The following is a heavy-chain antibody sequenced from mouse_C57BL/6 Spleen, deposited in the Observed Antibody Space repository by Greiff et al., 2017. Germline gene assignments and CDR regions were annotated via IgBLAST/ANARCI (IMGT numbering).Heavy chain of an antibody. V-gene: IGHV14-4*01. J-gene: IGHJ2*01. CDR3: ATPFYGRSCEGYFDY. D-gene: IGHD1-1*01. CDR2: IDPENGDT. Sequence: VQLQQSGAELVRPGASVKLSCTASGFNIKDDYMHWVKQRPEQGLEWIGWIDPENGDTEYASKFQGKATITADTSSNTAYLQLSSLTSEDTAVYYCATPFYGRSCEGYFDYWGQGTTLTVSS. CDR1: GFNIKDDY.